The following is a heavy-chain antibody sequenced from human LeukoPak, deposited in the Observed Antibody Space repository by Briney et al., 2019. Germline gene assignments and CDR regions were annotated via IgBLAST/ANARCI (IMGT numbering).Heavy chain of an antibody. CDR3: AKDFGGLLWFGELFPSYYFDY. D-gene: IGHD3-10*01. Sequence: GGSLRLSCAASGFTFSSYGMHWVRQAPGKGLEWVAFIRYDGSNKYYADSVKGRFTISRDNSKNTPYLQMNSLRAEDTAVYYCAKDFGGLLWFGELFPSYYFDYWGQGTLVTVSS. J-gene: IGHJ4*02. CDR2: IRYDGSNK. CDR1: GFTFSSYG. V-gene: IGHV3-30*02.